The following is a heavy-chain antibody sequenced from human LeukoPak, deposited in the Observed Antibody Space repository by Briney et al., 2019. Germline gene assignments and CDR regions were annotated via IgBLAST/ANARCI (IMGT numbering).Heavy chain of an antibody. CDR1: GYTFTSYA. V-gene: IGHV7-4-1*02. Sequence: ASVKVSCKASGYTFTSYAMNWVRQAPGQGLEWMGWINTNTGNPTYAQGFTGRFAFSLDTSASTAYLEISSLTAEDTAVYYCARSPSYYDSSGYYYNWGPGTLCTVSS. CDR2: INTNTGNP. J-gene: IGHJ1*01. D-gene: IGHD3-22*01. CDR3: ARSPSYYDSSGYYYN.